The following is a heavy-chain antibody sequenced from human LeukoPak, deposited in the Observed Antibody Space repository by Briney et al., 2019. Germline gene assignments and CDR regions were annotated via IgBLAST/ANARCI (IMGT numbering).Heavy chain of an antibody. D-gene: IGHD3-22*01. V-gene: IGHV4-34*01. Sequence: SETLSLTCAVSGGSLSGYYWSWLRQPPGKGLEWIGEINHSGGTSYNPSLKSRVTISIATSKNQFSLKLTSVTAADTAVYYCAGVSDTMIVFDYWGQGTLVTVSS. CDR3: AGVSDTMIVFDY. CDR2: INHSGGT. CDR1: GGSLSGYY. J-gene: IGHJ4*02.